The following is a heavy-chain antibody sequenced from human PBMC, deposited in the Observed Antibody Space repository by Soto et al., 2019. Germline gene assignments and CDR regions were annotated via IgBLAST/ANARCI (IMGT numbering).Heavy chain of an antibody. CDR2: ISSSSSYI. CDR3: AREGYSSSWAYY. V-gene: IGHV3-21*01. D-gene: IGHD6-13*01. J-gene: IGHJ4*02. Sequence: EVQLVESGGGLVKPGGSLRLSCAASGFTFSSYSMNWVRQAPGKGLEWVSSISSSSSYIYYADSVKGRFTISRDNAKNSLYLQMNSLRAEDKAVYYCAREGYSSSWAYYWGQGTLVTVSS. CDR1: GFTFSSYS.